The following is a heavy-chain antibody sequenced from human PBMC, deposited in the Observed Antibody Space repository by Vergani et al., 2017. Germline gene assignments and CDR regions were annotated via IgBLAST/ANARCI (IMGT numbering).Heavy chain of an antibody. D-gene: IGHD3-3*01. CDR1: GGSISSGDHC. Sequence: QVQLQESGPGVVKPSQTLSLTCAVSGGSISSGDHCWTWIRQRPGKGLEWIGYIFYSGNTYDNPSLRSRLTISVDTSQNQFSLKLSSVTAADTAVYYCARAIYDFWSGLPADYYYYMDVWGKGTTVTVSS. CDR2: IFYSGNT. J-gene: IGHJ6*03. V-gene: IGHV4-31*11. CDR3: ARAIYDFWSGLPADYYYYMDV.